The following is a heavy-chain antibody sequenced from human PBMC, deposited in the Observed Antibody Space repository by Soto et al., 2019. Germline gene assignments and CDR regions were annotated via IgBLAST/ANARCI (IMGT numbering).Heavy chain of an antibody. D-gene: IGHD2-15*01. V-gene: IGHV4-31*03. CDR3: ARGGTGYCSGGSCYGDYYYGMDV. CDR2: IHYRGST. J-gene: IGHJ6*02. Sequence: TLETLSLTCTVSGGSISSGGYYWSWIRQHPGKGLEWIGYIHYRGSTYYNPSLKSRVTISVDTSKNQFSLKLSSVTAADTAVYYCARGGTGYCSGGSCYGDYYYGMDVWGQGTTVTVSS. CDR1: GGSISSGGYY.